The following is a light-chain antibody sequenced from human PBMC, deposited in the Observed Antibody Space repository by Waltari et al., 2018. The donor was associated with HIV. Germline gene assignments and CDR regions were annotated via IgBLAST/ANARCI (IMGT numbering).Light chain of an antibody. CDR1: RSNIGSHY. J-gene: IGLJ2*01. V-gene: IGLV1-51*02. CDR3: GTWDSSLSVVI. CDR2: ETV. Sequence: QSVLTQPPSVSATPGQKVTIPCPGTRSNIGSHYVSWYQQLPGTAPKLLIYETVKRPSGIPDRFSGSKSGTSATLDITGLQTGDEADYYCGTWDSSLSVVIFGGGTMLTVL.